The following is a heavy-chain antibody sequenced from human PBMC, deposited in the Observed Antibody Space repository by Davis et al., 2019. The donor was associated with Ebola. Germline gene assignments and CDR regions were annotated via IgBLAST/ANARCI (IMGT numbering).Heavy chain of an antibody. CDR3: ARQGQYYGLDI. J-gene: IGHJ6*02. Sequence: ASVKVSCKASQFTLTAYYMHWVRQAPGQGLEWVAWLNPNSGVAKYTERFQGRATLTRATSISTAYMELKNLTSDDTAVYYCARQGQYYGLDIWGQGATVTVSS. CDR2: LNPNSGVA. CDR1: QFTLTAYY. V-gene: IGHV1-2*02.